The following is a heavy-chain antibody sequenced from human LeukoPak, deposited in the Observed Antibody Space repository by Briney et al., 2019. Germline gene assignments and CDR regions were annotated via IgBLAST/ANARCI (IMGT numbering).Heavy chain of an antibody. J-gene: IGHJ4*02. Sequence: GGSLRLSCAASGFTFSDYYMSWIRQAPGKGLEWVSCISSSGSTIYYADSVKGRFTISRDNAKNSLYLQMNSLRAEDTAVYYCARDLTYYYDSSGPQDYWGQGTLVTVSS. CDR2: ISSSGSTI. CDR1: GFTFSDYY. V-gene: IGHV3-11*01. CDR3: ARDLTYYYDSSGPQDY. D-gene: IGHD3-22*01.